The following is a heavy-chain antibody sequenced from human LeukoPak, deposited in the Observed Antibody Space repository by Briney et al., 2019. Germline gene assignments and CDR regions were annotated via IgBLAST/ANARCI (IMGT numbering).Heavy chain of an antibody. J-gene: IGHJ3*02. CDR2: ISYDGSNK. Sequence: PGRSLRLSCAASGFTFSSYAVHWVRQAPGKGLEWVAVISYDGSNKYYADSVKGRFTISRDNSKNTLYLQMNSLRLEDTAVYYCAREADGLDIWGQGTLVTVSS. CDR1: GFTFSSYA. V-gene: IGHV3-30-3*01. CDR3: AREADGLDI.